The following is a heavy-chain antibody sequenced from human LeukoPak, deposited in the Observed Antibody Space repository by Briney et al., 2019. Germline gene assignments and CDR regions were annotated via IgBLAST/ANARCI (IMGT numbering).Heavy chain of an antibody. J-gene: IGHJ3*02. V-gene: IGHV4-59*01. CDR2: IYYSGST. Sequence: SETLSLTCTVSGGSISSYYWSWIRQPPGKGLGWIGYIYYSGSTNYNPSLKSRVTISVDTSKNQFSLKLSSVTAADTAVYYCARGTYYYDSSGRRDAFDIWGQGTMVTVSS. D-gene: IGHD3-22*01. CDR3: ARGTYYYDSSGRRDAFDI. CDR1: GGSISSYY.